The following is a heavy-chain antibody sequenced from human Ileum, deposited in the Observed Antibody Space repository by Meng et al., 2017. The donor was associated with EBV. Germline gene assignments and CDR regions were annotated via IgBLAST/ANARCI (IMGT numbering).Heavy chain of an antibody. D-gene: IGHD3-10*01. CDR2: INHSGST. J-gene: IGHJ4*02. CDR3: ARGNKVSDRGFDY. Sequence: QVQLKQWGAGLLKPSGTLSLPCAVYGGSFSGYYWSWIRQPPGKGLEWIGEINHSGSTNYNPSLKSRVTISVDTSKNQFSLKLSSVTAADTAVYYCARGNKVSDRGFDYWGQGTLVTVSS. V-gene: IGHV4-34*01. CDR1: GGSFSGYY.